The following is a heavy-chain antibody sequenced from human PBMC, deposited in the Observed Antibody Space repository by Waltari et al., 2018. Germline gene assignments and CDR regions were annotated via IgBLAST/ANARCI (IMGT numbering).Heavy chain of an antibody. Sequence: QVQLQASGPGLVKPSETLSLTCTVSGGSIRRYYWCWIRQPPGTGLEGFGYRYYSGGTNHNPSLKSRVTISVDTSKNQFSLKLSSVTAADTAVYYCARRITIFGVVRALDIWGQGTMVTVSS. CDR2: RYYSGGT. J-gene: IGHJ3*02. CDR3: ARRITIFGVVRALDI. CDR1: GGSIRRYY. D-gene: IGHD3-3*01. V-gene: IGHV4-59*01.